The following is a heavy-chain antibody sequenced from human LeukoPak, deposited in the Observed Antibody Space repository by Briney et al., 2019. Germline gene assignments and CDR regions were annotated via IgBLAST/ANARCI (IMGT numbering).Heavy chain of an antibody. CDR2: IKQDGGEK. Sequence: GGSLRLSCVDSGITFSRYWMSWVRQAPGKGLEWVANIKQDGGEKYYVDSVKGRFTISRDNAKNSLYLQMNSLRVEDTAVYYCVKGETCGYSYGFDHWGQGTLVTVSS. CDR3: VKGETCGYSYGFDH. CDR1: GITFSRYW. D-gene: IGHD5-18*01. J-gene: IGHJ4*02. V-gene: IGHV3-7*03.